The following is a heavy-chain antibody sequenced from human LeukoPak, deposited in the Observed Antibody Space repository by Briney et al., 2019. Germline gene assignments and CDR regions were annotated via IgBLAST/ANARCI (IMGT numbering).Heavy chain of an antibody. CDR2: ISPDNGGT. J-gene: IGHJ3*01. CDR1: GDTFSHNH. CDR3: ARELGRNAFDV. V-gene: IGHV1-2*02. Sequence: ASVKVSCKASGDTFSHNHMYWIRQAPGQGLECMGWISPDNGGTNYAQKFQGRITMTGDTSISTGYMELSSLTSDDTAIYFCARELGRNAFDVWGQGTLVTVSS. D-gene: IGHD3-10*01.